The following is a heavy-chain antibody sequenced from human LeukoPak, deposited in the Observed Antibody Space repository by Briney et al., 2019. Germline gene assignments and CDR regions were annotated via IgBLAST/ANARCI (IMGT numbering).Heavy chain of an antibody. CDR1: GGSISSSNW. Sequence: SETLSLTCAVSGGSISSSNWWSWVRQPPGKGLEWIGEIYHSGSTNYNPSLKSRVTISVDKSKNQFSLKLSSVTAADTAVYYCARGRLRPPLSRYYDSSGYYRRGEFDYWGQGTLVTVSS. J-gene: IGHJ4*02. V-gene: IGHV4-4*02. CDR2: IYHSGST. D-gene: IGHD3-22*01. CDR3: ARGRLRPPLSRYYDSSGYYRRGEFDY.